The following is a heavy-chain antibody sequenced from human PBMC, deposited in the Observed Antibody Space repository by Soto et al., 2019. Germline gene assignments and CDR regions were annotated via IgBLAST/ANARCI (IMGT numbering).Heavy chain of an antibody. V-gene: IGHV4-61*01. CDR2: IHYSGST. CDR1: GGSVNIGTYY. Sequence: SETLSLTCTVPGGSVNIGTYYWSWIRQPPGKGLEWIGFIHYSGSTNYNPSLKSRVTISVDTSKNQFSLKLSSVTAADTAVYYCVRGKLHDDFWSGYYSYYFDYWGQGTLVTVS. J-gene: IGHJ4*02. CDR3: VRGKLHDDFWSGYYSYYFDY. D-gene: IGHD3-3*01.